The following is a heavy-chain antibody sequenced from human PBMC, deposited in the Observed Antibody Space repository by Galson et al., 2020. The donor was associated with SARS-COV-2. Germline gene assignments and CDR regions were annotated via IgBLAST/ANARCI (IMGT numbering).Heavy chain of an antibody. V-gene: IGHV1-2*02. CDR1: GYTFTDYY. J-gene: IGHJ3*02. D-gene: IGHD3-22*01. CDR2: INPKSGFT. CDR3: AKEGPSIMVVVRDGLDI. Sequence: ASVKVSCKASGYTFTDYYMHWVRQAPGQGLEWVGWINPKSGFTVYAQKFQGRVTMTRDTSLTTAFMELSSLRSDDTAVYYCAKEGPSIMVVVRDGLDIWGQGTKVTVSS.